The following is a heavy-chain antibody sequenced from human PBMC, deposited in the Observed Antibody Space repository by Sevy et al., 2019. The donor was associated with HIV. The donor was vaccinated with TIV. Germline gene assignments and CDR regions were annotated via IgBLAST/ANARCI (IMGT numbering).Heavy chain of an antibody. D-gene: IGHD6-19*01. J-gene: IGHJ4*02. CDR2: TSGTGSIT. CDR1: GFTFSSYA. V-gene: IGHV3-23*01. CDR3: AKGSHNTGWFPDY. Sequence: GGSLRLSCVASGFTFSSYAMSWVRQAPGKGLEWVSPTSGTGSITYYADSVRGRFTISRDNSNNILYLQMNSLRAEDTAVYFCAKGSHNTGWFPDYWGQGTLVTVSS.